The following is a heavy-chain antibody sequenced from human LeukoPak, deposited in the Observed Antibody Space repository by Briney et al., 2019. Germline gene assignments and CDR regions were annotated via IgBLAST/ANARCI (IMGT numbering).Heavy chain of an antibody. CDR3: ARGEAAAAADWYFDL. J-gene: IGHJ2*01. D-gene: IGHD6-13*01. CDR1: GGSISSSSYY. V-gene: IGHV4-39*07. CDR2: IYYGGST. Sequence: SETLSLTCTVSGGSISSSSYYRGWIRQPPGKGLEWIGSIYYGGSTYYNPSLKSRVTISVDTSKNQFSLKLSSVTAADTAVYYCARGEAAAAADWYFDLWGRGTLVTVSS.